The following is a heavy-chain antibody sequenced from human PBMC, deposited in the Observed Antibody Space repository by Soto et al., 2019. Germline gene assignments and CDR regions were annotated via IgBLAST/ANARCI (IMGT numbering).Heavy chain of an antibody. CDR1: GGSISSYY. Sequence: SETLSLTCTVSGGSISSYYWSWIRQPPGKGLEWIGYIYYSGSTNYNPSLKSRVTISVDTSKNQFSLKLSSVTAADTAVYYCARGCCSGGSCYYNWFDPWGQGTLVTVSS. CDR2: IYYSGST. D-gene: IGHD2-15*01. J-gene: IGHJ5*02. V-gene: IGHV4-59*01. CDR3: ARGCCSGGSCYYNWFDP.